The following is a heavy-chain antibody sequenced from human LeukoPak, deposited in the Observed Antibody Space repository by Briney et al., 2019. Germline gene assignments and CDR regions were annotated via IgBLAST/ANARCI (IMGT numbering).Heavy chain of an antibody. CDR3: ARVGPDPDAFDI. V-gene: IGHV3-30*02. CDR2: IRYDGSNK. Sequence: GGSLRLSCAASGFTFSSYGMHWVRQAPGKGLEWVAFIRYDGSNKYYADSVKGRFTISRDNSKNTLYLQMNSLRAEDTAVYYCARVGPDPDAFDIWGQGTMVTVSS. J-gene: IGHJ3*02. CDR1: GFTFSSYG.